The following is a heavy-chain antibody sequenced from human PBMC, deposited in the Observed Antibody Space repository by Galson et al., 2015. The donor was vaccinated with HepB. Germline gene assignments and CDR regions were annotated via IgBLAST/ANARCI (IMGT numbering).Heavy chain of an antibody. CDR3: ASREADFYGSGGLFDS. V-gene: IGHV4-39*01. CDR2: IYQSGNT. CDR1: GGSVSSSNYY. D-gene: IGHD3-10*01. Sequence: ETLSLTCTVSGGSVSSSNYYWGWIRQPPAKGLEWIGSIYQSGNTYSNPSLKSRVTISVDTSKNQLSLKLSSVTAADTAVYYCASREADFYGSGGLFDSWGQGTLVAVSS. J-gene: IGHJ4*02.